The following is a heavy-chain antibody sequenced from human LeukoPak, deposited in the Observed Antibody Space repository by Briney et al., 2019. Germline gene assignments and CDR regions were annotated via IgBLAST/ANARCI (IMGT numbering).Heavy chain of an antibody. Sequence: PSETLSLTCTVSGGSISSYHWSWIRQPAGKGLEWIGRMYTSESTNYNPSLKSRITMSVDTSKNQFSLKLSSVTAADTAVYYCARSPPNNYFDYWGAGILVTVSS. V-gene: IGHV4-4*07. CDR3: ARSPPNNYFDY. J-gene: IGHJ4*02. CDR2: MYTSEST. D-gene: IGHD2-8*01. CDR1: GGSISSYH.